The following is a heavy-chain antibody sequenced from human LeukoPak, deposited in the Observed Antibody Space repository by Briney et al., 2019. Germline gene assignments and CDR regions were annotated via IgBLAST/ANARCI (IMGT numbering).Heavy chain of an antibody. Sequence: SETLSPTCAVYGGSFSGYYWSWIRQPPGKGLEWIGEINHSGSTNYNPSLKSRVTISVDTSKNQFSLKLSSVTAADTAVYYCARGPTYYYDSSGYDDRGQGTLVTVSS. CDR3: ARGPTYYYDSSGYDD. V-gene: IGHV4-34*01. CDR1: GGSFSGYY. D-gene: IGHD3-22*01. J-gene: IGHJ4*02. CDR2: INHSGST.